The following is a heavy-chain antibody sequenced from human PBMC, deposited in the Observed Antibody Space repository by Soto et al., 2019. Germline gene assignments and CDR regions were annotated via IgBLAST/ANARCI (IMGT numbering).Heavy chain of an antibody. D-gene: IGHD2-2*01. J-gene: IGHJ6*02. Sequence: QVQLVQSGAEVKKPGSLVRVSCKASGDTFSRYSISWVRQAPGQGLEWMGGIFPVFGTATYAQKFQGRVLIIADESTTTAYMELTRLTSEDTAVYYCAVGPSAAAWYSHGMDVWGQGTTLTVSS. V-gene: IGHV1-69*12. CDR2: IFPVFGTA. CDR1: GDTFSRYS. CDR3: AVGPSAAAWYSHGMDV.